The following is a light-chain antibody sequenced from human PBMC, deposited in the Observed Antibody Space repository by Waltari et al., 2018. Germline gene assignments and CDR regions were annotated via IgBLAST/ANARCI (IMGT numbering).Light chain of an antibody. J-gene: IGLJ2*01. CDR2: EVY. Sequence: QSALTQPASVSGSPGQSITISCTGTSSDVGSYDLVSWYQQHPGKAPKLMIYEVYKTPSGVSNRFSGSKSGNTASLTISGLQAEDEADYYCCSYAGSSTFTFGGGTKLTVL. CDR1: SSDVGSYDL. CDR3: CSYAGSSTFT. V-gene: IGLV2-23*02.